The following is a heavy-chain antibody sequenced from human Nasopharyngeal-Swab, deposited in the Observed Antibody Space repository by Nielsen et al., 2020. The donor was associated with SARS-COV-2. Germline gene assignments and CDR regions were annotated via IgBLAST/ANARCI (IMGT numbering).Heavy chain of an antibody. D-gene: IGHD1-26*01. J-gene: IGHJ3*02. CDR3: ARARYSGSSYDAFDI. CDR2: INPSGGST. Sequence: ASVKVSCKASGYTFTSYYMHWVRQAPGQGLEGMGIINPSGGSTSYAQKFQGRVTRTRDTSTSTVYMELSSLKSEDTAVYYCARARYSGSSYDAFDIWGQGTMVTVSS. V-gene: IGHV1-46*01. CDR1: GYTFTSYY.